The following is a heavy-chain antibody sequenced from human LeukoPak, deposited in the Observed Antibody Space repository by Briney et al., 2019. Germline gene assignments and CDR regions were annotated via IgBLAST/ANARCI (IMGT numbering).Heavy chain of an antibody. V-gene: IGHV4-34*01. Sequence: PSETLSLTCAVYGGSFSGYYWSWIRQPPGKGLEWIGEINHSGSTNYNPSLKSRVTISVDTSKNQFPLKLSSVTAADTAVYYCARGRYYDFWSGYYRGYYFDYWGQGTLVTVSS. J-gene: IGHJ4*02. D-gene: IGHD3-3*01. CDR2: INHSGST. CDR3: ARGRYYDFWSGYYRGYYFDY. CDR1: GGSFSGYY.